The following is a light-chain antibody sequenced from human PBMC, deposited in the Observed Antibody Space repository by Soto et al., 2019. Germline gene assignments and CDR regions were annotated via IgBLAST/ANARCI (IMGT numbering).Light chain of an antibody. CDR3: AAWDDSLRGPV. Sequence: QAVVTQPPSASGTPGQRVTISCSGSSSNIGTNYVYWYQQLPGTAPKLLIYSNNQRPSGVPDRVSGSKSGTSASLAISGLRSEDEADYYCAAWDDSLRGPVFGGGTKLTVL. J-gene: IGLJ2*01. CDR1: SSNIGTNY. V-gene: IGLV1-47*02. CDR2: SNN.